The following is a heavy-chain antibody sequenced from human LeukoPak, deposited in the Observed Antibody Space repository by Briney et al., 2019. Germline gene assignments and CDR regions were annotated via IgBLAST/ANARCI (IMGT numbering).Heavy chain of an antibody. D-gene: IGHD3-3*01. CDR2: INAGNGNT. CDR3: ARVLSDFWSGYHYYYYYGMDV. J-gene: IGHJ6*02. V-gene: IGHV1-3*01. Sequence: ASVKVSCKASGGTFSSYAISWVRQAPGQGLEWMGWINAGNGNTKYSQKFQGRVTITRDTSASTAYMELSSLRSEDTAVYYCARVLSDFWSGYHYYYYYGMDVWGQGTTVTVSS. CDR1: GGTFSSYA.